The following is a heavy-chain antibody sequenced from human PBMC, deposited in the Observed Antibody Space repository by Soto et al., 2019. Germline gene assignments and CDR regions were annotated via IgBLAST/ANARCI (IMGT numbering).Heavy chain of an antibody. CDR2: ISAYNGNT. CDR1: GYTFTSYG. D-gene: IGHD2-15*01. Sequence: ASVKVSCKASGYTFTSYGISWVRQAPGQGLEWMGWISAYNGNTNYAQKLQGRVTMTTDTSTSTAYMELRSLRSDDTAVYYCAGAVQEGLGFCRGGSCYFARAHVFDIWGQGKLVT. J-gene: IGHJ3*02. CDR3: AGAVQEGLGFCRGGSCYFARAHVFDI. V-gene: IGHV1-18*01.